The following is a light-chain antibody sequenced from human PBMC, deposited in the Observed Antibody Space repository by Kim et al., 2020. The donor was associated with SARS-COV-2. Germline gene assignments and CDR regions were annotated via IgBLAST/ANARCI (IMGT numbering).Light chain of an antibody. J-gene: IGKJ2*01. Sequence: DIQMTQSPSTLSASVGDRVTITCRASQSISSWVAWYQQKPGKAPKLLIYKASSLESGVPSTFSGSGSGTEFTLTISSLQPDDFATYYCQQYNSYPYTFGQGTKLEI. V-gene: IGKV1-5*03. CDR1: QSISSW. CDR3: QQYNSYPYT. CDR2: KAS.